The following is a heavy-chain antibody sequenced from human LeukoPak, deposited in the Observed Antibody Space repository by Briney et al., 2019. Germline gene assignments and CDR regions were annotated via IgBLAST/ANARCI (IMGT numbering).Heavy chain of an antibody. CDR2: ISAYNGNT. D-gene: IGHD3-22*01. V-gene: IGHV1-18*01. CDR1: GYTFTSYG. CDR3: ARDGRCHYYDSSGYYSFDY. Sequence: GASVKVSCKASGYTFTSYGISWVRQAPGQGLEWMGWISAYNGNTNYAQKLQGRVTMTTDTSTSTAYMELRSLRSDDTAVYYCARDGRCHYYDSSGYYSFDYWGQGTLVTVSS. J-gene: IGHJ4*02.